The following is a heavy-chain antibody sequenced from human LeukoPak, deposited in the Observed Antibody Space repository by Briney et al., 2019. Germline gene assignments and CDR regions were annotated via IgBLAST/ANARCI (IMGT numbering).Heavy chain of an antibody. CDR3: AKRTPYSGSSQSFDC. CDR1: GFTFSDYY. J-gene: IGHJ4*02. CDR2: ITGSGDTT. Sequence: GGSLRLSCAASGFTFSDYYMSWIRQAPGKGLEWVSAITGSGDTTYYADSVKGRFTISRDNSKNTLYLQMNSLSAEDTAVYYCAKRTPYSGSSQSFDCWGQGTLVTVSS. V-gene: IGHV3-23*01. D-gene: IGHD1-26*01.